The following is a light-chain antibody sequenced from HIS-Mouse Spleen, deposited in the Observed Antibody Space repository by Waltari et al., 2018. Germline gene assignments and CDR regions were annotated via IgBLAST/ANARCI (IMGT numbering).Light chain of an antibody. CDR2: RNN. Sequence: QSVLTQPPSASGTPAQRVTISCSGSSSNIGSNYVYWYQQLPGTAPKLLIYRNNQRPSGVPVRSSGSKSGTSASRAISGLRSEDDADYYCAAWDDSLSGPVFGGGTKLTVL. CDR1: SSNIGSNY. J-gene: IGLJ3*02. V-gene: IGLV1-47*01. CDR3: AAWDDSLSGPV.